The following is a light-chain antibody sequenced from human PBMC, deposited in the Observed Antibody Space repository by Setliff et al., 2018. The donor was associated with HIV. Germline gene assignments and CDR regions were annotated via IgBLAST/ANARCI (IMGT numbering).Light chain of an antibody. V-gene: IGLV2-14*03. J-gene: IGLJ3*02. Sequence: QPALTQPASVSGSPGQSITISCTGTSSDIGGYNYVSWYQQHPGKAPKLMIYDVSNRPSGVSNRFSGSKSGNTASLTISGLQAEDEADYYCSSYTSSSTPGFGGWTKVTVL. CDR3: SSYTSSSTPG. CDR2: DVS. CDR1: SSDIGGYNY.